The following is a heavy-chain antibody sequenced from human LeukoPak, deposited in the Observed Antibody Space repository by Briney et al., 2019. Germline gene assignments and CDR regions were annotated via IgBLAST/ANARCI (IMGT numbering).Heavy chain of an antibody. CDR1: GFTVSNDY. Sequence: GGSLRLSCAASGFTVSNDYMSWVRLAPGKGLEFVSALYPGGVTYYADSVKGRFTISSDTSKNTVDVQMTSLRAEDTAMYYCTRHRVADTTEFAYWGQGTLVTVSA. CDR2: LYPGGVT. D-gene: IGHD6-19*01. CDR3: TRHRVADTTEFAY. J-gene: IGHJ4*02. V-gene: IGHV3-53*05.